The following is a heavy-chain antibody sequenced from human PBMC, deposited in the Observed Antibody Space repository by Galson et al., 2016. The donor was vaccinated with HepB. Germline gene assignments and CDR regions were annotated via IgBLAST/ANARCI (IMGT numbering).Heavy chain of an antibody. CDR1: GFSFSDYG. CDR3: AKDISPLLQGVIGY. V-gene: IGHV3-30*18. Sequence: SLRLSCAGSGFSFSDYGMNWVRQAPGNGLEWVAAISSDGSNKDYGDSVKGRFTIFRDNSNNTLSLQMNSLRVEDTALYYWAKDISPLLQGVIGYWGQGTLVTVSS. CDR2: ISSDGSNK. J-gene: IGHJ4*02. D-gene: IGHD3-16*02.